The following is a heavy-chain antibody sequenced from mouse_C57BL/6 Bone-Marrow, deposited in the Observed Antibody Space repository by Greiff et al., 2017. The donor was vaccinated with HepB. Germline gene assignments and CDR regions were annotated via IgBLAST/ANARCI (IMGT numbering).Heavy chain of an antibody. CDR2: IYPGSGST. Sequence: QVQLQQPGAELVKPGASVKMSCKASGYTFTSYWITWVKQRPGQGLEWIGDIYPGSGSTNYNEKFKSKATLTVDTSSSTAYMQLSSLTSEDSAVYYCARRLFITTGLYYGGQGTTLTVSS. V-gene: IGHV1-55*01. D-gene: IGHD1-1*01. CDR3: ARRLFITTGLYY. J-gene: IGHJ2*01. CDR1: GYTFTSYW.